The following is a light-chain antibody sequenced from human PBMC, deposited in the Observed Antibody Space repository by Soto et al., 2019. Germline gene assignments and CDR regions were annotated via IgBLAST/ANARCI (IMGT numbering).Light chain of an antibody. V-gene: IGKV3-15*01. Sequence: VITQSPATLSVSPGERGTLSCRASQSVGNKVAWYQQKPGQAPRLLIYGGLTSVIGTPARFRGSGSGTEFTLTISTLQSEDLAVYYCQQYNDWPYTFGQGTNLEIK. CDR3: QQYNDWPYT. J-gene: IGKJ2*01. CDR1: QSVGNK. CDR2: GGL.